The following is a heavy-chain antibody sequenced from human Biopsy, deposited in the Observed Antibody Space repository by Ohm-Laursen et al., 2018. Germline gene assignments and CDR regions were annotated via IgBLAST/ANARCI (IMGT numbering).Heavy chain of an antibody. Sequence: ASVKVSCKVSGYTLTELSMYWVRQAPGKGLEWMGGFAPENGKTVYAQNFQARVSVTEDTSTDTAYMELRSLRSEDTAVYYCAADINVWNVNYWGQGTQVTVSS. V-gene: IGHV1-24*01. CDR2: FAPENGKT. D-gene: IGHD1-1*01. CDR3: AADINVWNVNY. CDR1: GYTLTELS. J-gene: IGHJ4*02.